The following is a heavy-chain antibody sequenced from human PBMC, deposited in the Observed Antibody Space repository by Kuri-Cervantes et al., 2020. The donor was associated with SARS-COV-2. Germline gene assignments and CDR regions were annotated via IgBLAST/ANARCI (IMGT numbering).Heavy chain of an antibody. J-gene: IGHJ5*02. CDR2: IYYSGST. D-gene: IGHD3-3*01. V-gene: IGHV4-39*01. Sequence: SETLSLTCTVPGGSLSSSSYYWGWSRQPPGKGLEWIGSIYYSGSTYYNPSLKSRVTISVDTSKNQFSLKLSSVTAADTAVYYCARQMMSSITIFGVVITRNGFDPWGQGTLVTVSS. CDR3: ARQMMSSITIFGVVITRNGFDP. CDR1: GGSLSSSSYY.